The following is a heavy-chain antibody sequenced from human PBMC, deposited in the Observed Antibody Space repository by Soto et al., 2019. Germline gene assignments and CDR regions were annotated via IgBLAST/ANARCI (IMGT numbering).Heavy chain of an antibody. CDR2: IYYSGST. CDR3: ARGPFGYSSSWYSLDY. Sequence: PSETLSLTCTVSGGSISSGGYYWSWIRQHPGKGLEWIGYIYYSGSTYYNPSLKSRVTISVDTSKNQFSLKLSSATAADTAVYYCARGPFGYSSSWYSLDYWGQGTLVTVSS. V-gene: IGHV4-31*03. J-gene: IGHJ4*02. CDR1: GGSISSGGYY. D-gene: IGHD6-13*01.